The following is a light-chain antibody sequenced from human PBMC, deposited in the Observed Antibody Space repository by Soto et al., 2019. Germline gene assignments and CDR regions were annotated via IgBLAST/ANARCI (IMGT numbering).Light chain of an antibody. CDR3: QQSYSTTWT. V-gene: IGKV1-39*01. Sequence: DIQMTQSPSSLSASVGDRVTITCRASQGISTYLNCYQQKPGNAPKLLIYAASSLQSGVPSRFSGSGSETDFTLTISSLQPEDFAAYSCQQSYSTTWTFGQGTKVDIK. CDR1: QGISTY. J-gene: IGKJ1*01. CDR2: AAS.